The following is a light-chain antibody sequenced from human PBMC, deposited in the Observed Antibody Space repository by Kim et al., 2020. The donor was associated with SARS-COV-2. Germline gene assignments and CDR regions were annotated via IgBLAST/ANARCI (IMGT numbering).Light chain of an antibody. V-gene: IGKV1-5*03. CDR1: QSISSW. Sequence: VSVGDRVTITCRASQSISSWLAWYQKKTGKAPKVLIYKASGLESGVPSRFSGSGSGTEFTLTISSLQPDDFATYYCQQYNSYSLTFGQGTKVDIK. CDR2: KAS. J-gene: IGKJ1*01. CDR3: QQYNSYSLT.